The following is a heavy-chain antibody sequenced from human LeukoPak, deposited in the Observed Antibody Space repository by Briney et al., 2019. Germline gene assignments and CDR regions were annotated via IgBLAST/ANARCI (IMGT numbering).Heavy chain of an antibody. V-gene: IGHV3-21*04. Sequence: KSGGSLRLSCAASGFTFSSYSMNWVRQAPGKGLEWVSSISSSSSYIYYADSVKGRFTISRDNAKNSLYLQMNSLRAEDTALYYCARVPSYGYLYYFDYWGQGTLVTVSS. CDR3: ARVPSYGYLYYFDY. J-gene: IGHJ4*02. CDR1: GFTFSSYS. D-gene: IGHD5-18*01. CDR2: ISSSSSYI.